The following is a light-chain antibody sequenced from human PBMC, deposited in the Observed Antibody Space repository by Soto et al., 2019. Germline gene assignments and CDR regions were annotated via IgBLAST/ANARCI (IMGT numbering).Light chain of an antibody. Sequence: DIQMTQSPSSLSASVGARVTITCRASQGISNYLAWYQQKPGKVPKLLIYAASTLQSGVQSRFSGSGSGTDFTLTIRSLQPEDVATYYCKKYNSAPWTFGQGTNVDIK. CDR1: QGISNY. J-gene: IGKJ1*01. CDR2: AAS. CDR3: KKYNSAPWT. V-gene: IGKV1-27*01.